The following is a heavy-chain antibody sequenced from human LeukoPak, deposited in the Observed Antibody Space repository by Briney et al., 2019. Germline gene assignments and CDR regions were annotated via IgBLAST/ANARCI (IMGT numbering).Heavy chain of an antibody. D-gene: IGHD5-18*01. Sequence: PSETLSLTCTVSGGSISSSSYYWGSIRQPPGKGLEWIGSIYYSGSTYYNPSLKSRDTISVDTSKNQFSLKLSSVTAADTAVYYRARHFSYVDYWGQGTLVTVSS. V-gene: IGHV4-39*01. CDR3: ARHFSYVDY. CDR2: IYYSGST. J-gene: IGHJ4*02. CDR1: GGSISSSSYY.